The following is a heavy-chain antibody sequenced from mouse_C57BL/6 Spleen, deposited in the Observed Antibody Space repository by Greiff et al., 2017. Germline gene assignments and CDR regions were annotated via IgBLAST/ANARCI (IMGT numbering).Heavy chain of an antibody. CDR2: IYPGSGST. V-gene: IGHV1-55*01. J-gene: IGHJ1*03. CDR3: ARSVYDGYYRWYFDV. Sequence: QVQLKQPGAELVKPGASVKMSCKASGYTFTSYWITWVKQRPGQGLEWIGYIYPGSGSTNYNEKFKSKATLTVDTSSSTAYMQLSSLTSEDSAVYYCARSVYDGYYRWYFDVWGTGTTVTVSS. CDR1: GYTFTSYW. D-gene: IGHD2-3*01.